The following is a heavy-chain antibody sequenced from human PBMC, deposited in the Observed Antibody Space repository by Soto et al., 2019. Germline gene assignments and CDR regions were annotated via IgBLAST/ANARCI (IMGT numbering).Heavy chain of an antibody. CDR2: INAGNGNT. Sequence: GASVKVSCKASGYTFTSYAMHWGRQAPGQRLEWMGWINAGNGNTKYSQKFQGRVTITRDTSASTAYMELSSLRSEDTAVYYCARVRVVLGGVDYWGQGTLVTVS. CDR1: GYTFTSYA. CDR3: ARVRVVLGGVDY. J-gene: IGHJ4*02. D-gene: IGHD2-15*01. V-gene: IGHV1-3*01.